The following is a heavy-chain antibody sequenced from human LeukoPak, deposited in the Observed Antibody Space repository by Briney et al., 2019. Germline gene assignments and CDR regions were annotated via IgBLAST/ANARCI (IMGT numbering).Heavy chain of an antibody. CDR2: LSGDGSDT. CDR1: GFTFSSYA. D-gene: IGHD2-21*02. V-gene: IGHV3-23*01. Sequence: GGSLRLSCAASGFTFSSYAMSWVRQAPGKGLEWVSTLSGDGSDTHYADSVKGRFTISRDTSKNTLFLQMSSLRADDTAIYYCTKGGHGDYWGQGTLVTVSS. J-gene: IGHJ4*02. CDR3: TKGGHGDY.